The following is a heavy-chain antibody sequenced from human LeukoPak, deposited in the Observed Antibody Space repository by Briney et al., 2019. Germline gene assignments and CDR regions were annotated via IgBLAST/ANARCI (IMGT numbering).Heavy chain of an antibody. V-gene: IGHV3-53*01. J-gene: IGHJ4*02. Sequence: GGSLRLSCAASGFSISSSYMSWVRQAPGKGLEWVSVIYRGESTYYTESVKGRFIISRDSSKNTLYLQMNSLRAEDTAVYYCAKDPRITIFGVVYWGQGTLVTVSS. D-gene: IGHD3-3*01. CDR2: IYRGEST. CDR1: GFSISSSY. CDR3: AKDPRITIFGVVY.